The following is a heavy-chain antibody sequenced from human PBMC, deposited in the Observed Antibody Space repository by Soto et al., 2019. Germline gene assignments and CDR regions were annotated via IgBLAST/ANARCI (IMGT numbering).Heavy chain of an antibody. CDR3: ERDHRGYRLVGY. CDR1: GGSISSSCCY. D-gene: IGHD5-18*01. CDR2: IYYSGST. V-gene: IGHV4-39*07. J-gene: IGHJ4*02. Sequence: AETLARTFSVSGGSISSSCCYWGRIRQPPGKGMEWIGSIYYSGSTYYNPSLKSRVTISVYRSKNQFSLKLSSVTAADTAVYYCERDHRGYRLVGYWGQLTMVTVSS.